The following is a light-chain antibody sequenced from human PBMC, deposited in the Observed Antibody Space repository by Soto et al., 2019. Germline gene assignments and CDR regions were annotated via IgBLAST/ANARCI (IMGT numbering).Light chain of an antibody. CDR2: DAS. CDR1: QSISRG. Sequence: DIQMTQSPSTLSASVGDRVTITCRASQSISRGVAWHQQKPGKAPKVLIYDASSLESGVPSRFSGSGSGTEFTLTISSLQPDDFATYYCQQYNSYPMTVGQGTRLEIK. V-gene: IGKV1-5*01. CDR3: QQYNSYPMT. J-gene: IGKJ5*01.